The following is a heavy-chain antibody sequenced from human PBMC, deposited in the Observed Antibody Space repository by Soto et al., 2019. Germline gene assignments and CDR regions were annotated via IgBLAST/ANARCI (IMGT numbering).Heavy chain of an antibody. J-gene: IGHJ3*02. CDR1: GFAFSSHP. CDR3: ARQVIGSSRAFDI. V-gene: IGHV3-23*01. CDR2: ISDGGDIT. Sequence: GGSLRLSCAASGFAFSSHPMSWVRQAPEKGLEWVAGISDGGDITYNADSVRGRFTISRDNSRNTLYLQMNSLRAEDTAVYYCARQVIGSSRAFDIWGQGTMVTVSS. D-gene: IGHD3-10*01.